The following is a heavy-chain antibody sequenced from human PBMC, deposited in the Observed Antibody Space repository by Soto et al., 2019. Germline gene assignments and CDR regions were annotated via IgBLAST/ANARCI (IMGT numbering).Heavy chain of an antibody. CDR3: ARDLGRDSNQY. Sequence: GGSLRLSCAASGFTFKNFAMSWVRQAPGKGLEWVSAVNGRGDSAFYADSVKGRFTISRDNSKNTVYLQMNSLRAEDTAVYYCARDLGRDSNQYWGQGALVTVSS. D-gene: IGHD4-4*01. J-gene: IGHJ4*02. V-gene: IGHV3-23*01. CDR1: GFTFKNFA. CDR2: VNGRGDSA.